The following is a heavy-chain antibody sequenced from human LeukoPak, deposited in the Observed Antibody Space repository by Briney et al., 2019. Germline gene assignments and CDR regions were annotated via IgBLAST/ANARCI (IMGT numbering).Heavy chain of an antibody. V-gene: IGHV3-48*03. CDR1: GFTLSLSR. CDR2: IGKTAATI. D-gene: IGHD3-3*01. J-gene: IGHJ4*02. Sequence: SGGSLSLLCAPSGFTLSLSRMSWAREAPGGGREWLTYIGKTAATINCADSVKGRFTISRDNAENLLYLQMDSLRAEDTAVYYCARDATLDPGHVYFDNWGQGTLVTVSS. CDR3: ARDATLDPGHVYFDN.